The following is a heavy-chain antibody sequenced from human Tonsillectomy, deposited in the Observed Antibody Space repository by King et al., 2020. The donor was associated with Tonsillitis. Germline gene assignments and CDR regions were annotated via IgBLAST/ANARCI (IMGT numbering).Heavy chain of an antibody. J-gene: IGHJ5*02. Sequence: VQLQESGPGLVKPSQTLSLTCVVSGGSINGHSWTWIRQSPGRGLEWIGYIYYIGSTYYNPSLKSRVTISLDTSKNQFSLKMNSVTAADTAVYYCARGSEEDPNWFDPWGQGILVTVSS. V-gene: IGHV4-30-4*07. CDR2: IYYIGST. CDR3: ARGSEEDPNWFDP. CDR1: GGSINGHS. D-gene: IGHD1-14*01.